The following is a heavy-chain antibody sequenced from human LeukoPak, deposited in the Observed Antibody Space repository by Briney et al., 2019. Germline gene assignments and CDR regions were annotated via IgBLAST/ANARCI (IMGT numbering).Heavy chain of an antibody. CDR3: ARRAMIVSAKYFQH. D-gene: IGHD3-22*01. CDR1: GGSISTYY. J-gene: IGHJ1*01. Sequence: SETLSLTCTVSGGSISTYYWSWVRQPPGKGLEWIGCIYDIGSTNYNPSLKSRVSISVDTSKNQFSLKLSSVTAADTAVYYCARRAMIVSAKYFQHWGQGTLVTVSS. CDR2: IYDIGST. V-gene: IGHV4-59*08.